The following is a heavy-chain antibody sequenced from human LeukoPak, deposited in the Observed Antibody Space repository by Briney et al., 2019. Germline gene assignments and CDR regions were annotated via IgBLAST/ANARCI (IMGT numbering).Heavy chain of an antibody. CDR3: ARGLAPYSYEYSGHDPYYYYNMDV. J-gene: IGHJ6*03. D-gene: IGHD3-22*01. Sequence: GASVKVSCKASGYTFSTSTISGVRQAAGQGLEWMGWINPKRGKTSYAQKFQDRVSMTGNTSTSTAYMELSSLRSEDTAVYYCARGLAPYSYEYSGHDPYYYYNMDVWGKGTTVIISS. V-gene: IGHV1-8*01. CDR1: GYTFSTST. CDR2: INPKRGKT.